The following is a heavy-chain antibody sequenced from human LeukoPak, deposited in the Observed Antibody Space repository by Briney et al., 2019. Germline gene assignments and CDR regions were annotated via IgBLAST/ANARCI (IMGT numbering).Heavy chain of an antibody. CDR2: ISAYNGNT. J-gene: IGHJ4*02. CDR3: ARIHYYDILTGFYDY. Sequence: GASVKVSCKASGYTFTSYGISWVRQAPGQGLEWMGWISAYNGNTNYAQKLQGRVTMTTDTSTSTAYMELRSLRSDDTAVYYCARIHYYDILTGFYDYWGQGTLVTVSS. CDR1: GYTFTSYG. D-gene: IGHD3-9*01. V-gene: IGHV1-18*01.